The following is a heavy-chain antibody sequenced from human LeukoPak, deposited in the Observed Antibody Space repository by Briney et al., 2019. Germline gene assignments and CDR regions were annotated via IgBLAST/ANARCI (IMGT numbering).Heavy chain of an antibody. D-gene: IGHD3-22*01. V-gene: IGHV3-48*01. Sequence: GGSLRLSCAASGFTFSSYSMNWVRQAPGKGLEWVSYISSSSSTIYYADSVKGRFTISRDNAKNSLYLQMNSLRAEDTAVYYCARDLDYDSSGYYYPYSDYWGQGTLVTVSS. CDR2: ISSSSSTI. J-gene: IGHJ4*02. CDR3: ARDLDYDSSGYYYPYSDY. CDR1: GFTFSSYS.